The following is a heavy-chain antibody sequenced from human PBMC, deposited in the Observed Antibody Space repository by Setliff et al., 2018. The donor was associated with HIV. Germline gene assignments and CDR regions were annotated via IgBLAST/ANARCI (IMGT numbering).Heavy chain of an antibody. CDR1: GGSFSDYY. J-gene: IGHJ6*02. CDR3: AKPLTQWGVSPYHYAVDV. V-gene: IGHV4-34*01. D-gene: IGHD1-26*01. Sequence: SETLSLTCALYGGSFSDYYWSWIRQPPGMGLEWIGEVNRGRRTNYNSSLKSRVTISVDTSKNQFSLKLSSVTAADTAVYYCAKPLTQWGVSPYHYAVDVWGQGTTVTVSS. CDR2: VNRGRRT.